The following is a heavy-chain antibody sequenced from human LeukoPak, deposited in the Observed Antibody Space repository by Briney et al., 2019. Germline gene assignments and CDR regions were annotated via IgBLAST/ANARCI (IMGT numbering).Heavy chain of an antibody. V-gene: IGHV3-23*01. CDR2: ISGSGGST. CDR3: AKEEDEMVRGDPEIDY. Sequence: GGSLRLSCAASGFTFSSYGMSWVRQAPGKGLEGGVAISGSGGSTYYADSVKGRFTISRDNSKNTLYLQMNSLRAEDTAVYYCAKEEDEMVRGDPEIDYWGQGTLVTVSS. D-gene: IGHD3-10*01. J-gene: IGHJ4*02. CDR1: GFTFSSYG.